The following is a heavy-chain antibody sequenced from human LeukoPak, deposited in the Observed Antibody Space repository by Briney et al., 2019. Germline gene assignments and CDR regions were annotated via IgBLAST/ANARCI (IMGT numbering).Heavy chain of an antibody. CDR3: ASGHGTTMGTFDG. J-gene: IGHJ4*02. V-gene: IGHV3-23*01. D-gene: IGHD3-10*01. CDR1: GFTLSTYA. CDR2: ITNGGNYT. Sequence: RGSLRLSCAASGFTLSTYAMNWVRQAPGKGLEWVSGITNGGNYTFYADSVKGWFTISRDNSKNTLYLQMNSLRADDTAVYDCASGHGTTMGTFDGWGQGTLVTASS.